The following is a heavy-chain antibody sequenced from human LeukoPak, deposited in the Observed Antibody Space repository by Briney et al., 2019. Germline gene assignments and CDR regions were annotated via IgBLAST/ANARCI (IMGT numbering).Heavy chain of an antibody. CDR1: GFIFSSYW. J-gene: IGHJ5*02. Sequence: GGSLRLSCAASGFIFSSYWMSWVRQAPGKGLEWVANVKQDGFEKHYVDSVKGRFTISRDNAKNSLYLQMNSLRAEDTAVYYCARVSYDKPSLGQGTLVTVSS. CDR2: VKQDGFEK. CDR3: ARVSYDKPS. D-gene: IGHD3-22*01. V-gene: IGHV3-7*01.